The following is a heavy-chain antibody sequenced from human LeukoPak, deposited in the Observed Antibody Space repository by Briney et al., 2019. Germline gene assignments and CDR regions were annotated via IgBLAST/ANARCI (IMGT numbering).Heavy chain of an antibody. J-gene: IGHJ6*03. V-gene: IGHV1-24*01. Sequence: ASVKVSCKVSGYTLTELSMHWVRQAPGKGLEWMGGFDSEDGETIYAQKFQGRVTMTEDTSTDTAYMELSSLRSDDTAVYYCASGPDYYYMDVWGKGTTVTVSS. CDR1: GYTLTELS. CDR3: ASGPDYYYMDV. CDR2: FDSEDGET. D-gene: IGHD3-3*01.